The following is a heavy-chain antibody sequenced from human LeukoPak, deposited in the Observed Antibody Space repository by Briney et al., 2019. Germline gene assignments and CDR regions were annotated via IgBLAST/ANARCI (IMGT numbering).Heavy chain of an antibody. J-gene: IGHJ5*02. V-gene: IGHV3-23*01. D-gene: IGHD6-13*01. CDR1: GFTFSSYA. CDR2: ISGSGGST. Sequence: GGSLRLSCAASGFTFSSYAMSWVRQAPGNGLEWVSAISGSGGSTYYADSVKGRFTISRDNSKNTLYLQMNSLRAEDTAVYYCANPSIAAAQSWFDPWGQGTLVTVSS. CDR3: ANPSIAAAQSWFDP.